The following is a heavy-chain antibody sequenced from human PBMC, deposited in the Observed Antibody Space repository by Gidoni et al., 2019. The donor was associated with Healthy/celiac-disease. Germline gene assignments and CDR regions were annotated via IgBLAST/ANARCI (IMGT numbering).Heavy chain of an antibody. CDR3: ARVLRRLYCSSTSCYRDGVHPFDP. J-gene: IGHJ5*02. D-gene: IGHD2-2*02. CDR1: GGSFSGYY. Sequence: QVQLQQWGAGLLKPSEPLSLTCAVYGGSFSGYYWSWIRQPPGKGLEWIGEINNSGSTNDNPSLKSRVTISVDTSKNQFSLKLSSVTAADTAVYYCARVLRRLYCSSTSCYRDGVHPFDPWGQGTLVTVSS. CDR2: INNSGST. V-gene: IGHV4-34*01.